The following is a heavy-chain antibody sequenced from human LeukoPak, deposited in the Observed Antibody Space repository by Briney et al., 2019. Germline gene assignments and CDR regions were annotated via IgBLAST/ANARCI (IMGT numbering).Heavy chain of an antibody. Sequence: PSETLSLTCTVSGGSISGYYWSWSRQPPGKGVEWIGNLYYMRGAWYKSSLKSRVTTSVDRSKSQFSLKLSSVTAADTAVYYCARDSATQSNWFDPWGQGTLVTVSS. CDR3: ARDSATQSNWFDP. V-gene: IGHV4-59*12. CDR1: GGSISGYY. J-gene: IGHJ5*02. CDR2: LYYMRGA.